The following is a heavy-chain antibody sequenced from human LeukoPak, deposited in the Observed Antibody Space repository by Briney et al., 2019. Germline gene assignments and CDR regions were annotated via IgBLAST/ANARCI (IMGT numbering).Heavy chain of an antibody. D-gene: IGHD6-13*01. CDR3: VRGSPGYSSSWHAY. J-gene: IGHJ4*02. CDR1: GLMLSSTW. V-gene: IGHV3-74*01. Sequence: GGSLRLSCAASGLMLSSTWMHWVRQAPGKGLVWVSRINSDATSTSYADSVRGRSTISRDDAKNTMYLQMNSLRAEDTAMYYCVRGSPGYSSSWHAYWGQGTLVTVSS. CDR2: INSDATST.